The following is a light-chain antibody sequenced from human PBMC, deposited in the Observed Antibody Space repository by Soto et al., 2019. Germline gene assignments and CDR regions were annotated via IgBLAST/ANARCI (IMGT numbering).Light chain of an antibody. CDR1: QSISPNY. CDR2: GAS. Sequence: IVLTQYPGTLSLSPGERATLSCRASQSISPNYLAWYQQKPGQAPRLLIYGASSKATGIPNRFSGSGSGTDFTLTISRLEPEDFAVYYCQHYGSSLFGPGTKVDIK. J-gene: IGKJ3*01. V-gene: IGKV3-20*01. CDR3: QHYGSSL.